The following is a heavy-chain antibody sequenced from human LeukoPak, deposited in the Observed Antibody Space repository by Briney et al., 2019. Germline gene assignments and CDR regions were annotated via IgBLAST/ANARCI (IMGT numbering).Heavy chain of an antibody. Sequence: ETLSLTCTVSGGSISSSDYYWGWIRQPPGKGLEWVSAISGSGGRTYYADSVKGRFTISRDNSKNTLYLQMNSLRAEDTAVYYCAKFLPTHIVVANYYFDYWGQGTLVTVSS. D-gene: IGHD2-21*01. CDR3: AKFLPTHIVVANYYFDY. CDR2: ISGSGGRT. V-gene: IGHV3-23*01. CDR1: GGSISSSDYY. J-gene: IGHJ4*02.